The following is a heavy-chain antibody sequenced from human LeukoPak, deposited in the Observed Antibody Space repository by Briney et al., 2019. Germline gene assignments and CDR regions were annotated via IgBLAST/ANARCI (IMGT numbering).Heavy chain of an antibody. D-gene: IGHD2-2*01. V-gene: IGHV4-39*01. CDR3: ARRGKVVPAAINYYYGMDF. CDR2: IYYSGST. CDR1: GGSISSSSYY. Sequence: KASETLSLTCTVSGGSISSSSYYWGWIRQPPGKGLEWIGSIYYSGSTYYNPSLKSRVTISVDTSKNQFSLKLSSVTAADTAVYYCARRGKVVPAAINYYYGMDFWGQGTTVTVSS. J-gene: IGHJ6*02.